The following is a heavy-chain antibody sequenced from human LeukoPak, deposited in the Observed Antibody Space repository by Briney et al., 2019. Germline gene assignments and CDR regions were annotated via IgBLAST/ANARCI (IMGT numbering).Heavy chain of an antibody. V-gene: IGHV3-53*01. CDR1: GFTVSDNY. D-gene: IGHD6-13*01. Sequence: GGSLRLSCAASGFTVSDNYMTWVRQAPGKGLEWVSSIYSAGATHYAESVKGRFTISRDNSKNTLYLQMNSLRAEDMAVYYCARASTSSWMMFYWGQGTLVAVSS. CDR2: IYSAGAT. CDR3: ARASTSSWMMFY. J-gene: IGHJ4*02.